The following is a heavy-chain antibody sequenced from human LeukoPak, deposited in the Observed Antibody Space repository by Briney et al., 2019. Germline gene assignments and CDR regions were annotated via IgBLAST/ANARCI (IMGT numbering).Heavy chain of an antibody. J-gene: IGHJ4*02. CDR2: IGTAGDT. CDR3: AREHSSYDFLSQPYFDY. D-gene: IGHD3-3*01. CDR1: GFTFSSYD. Sequence: GGSLRLSCAASGFTFSSYDMHWVRQATGKGLEWVSAIGTAGDTYYPGSVKGRFTISRENAKNSLYLQMNSLRAEDTAVYYCAREHSSYDFLSQPYFDYWGQGTLVTVSS. V-gene: IGHV3-13*01.